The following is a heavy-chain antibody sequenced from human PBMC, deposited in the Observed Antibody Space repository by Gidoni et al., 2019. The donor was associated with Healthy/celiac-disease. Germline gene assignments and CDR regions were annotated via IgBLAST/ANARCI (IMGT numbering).Heavy chain of an antibody. J-gene: IGHJ4*02. V-gene: IGHV1-18*01. CDR3: ARDSPTLYDFWSGSYYYFDY. CDR2: ISAYNVNT. Sequence: QVQLVQSGAEVKKPGASVKVSCKASGYTFTSYGISWVRQAPGQGLEWMGWISAYNVNTNYAQKLQGRVTMTTDTSTSTAYMELRSLRSDDTAVYYCARDSPTLYDFWSGSYYYFDYWGQGTLVTVSS. CDR1: GYTFTSYG. D-gene: IGHD3-3*01.